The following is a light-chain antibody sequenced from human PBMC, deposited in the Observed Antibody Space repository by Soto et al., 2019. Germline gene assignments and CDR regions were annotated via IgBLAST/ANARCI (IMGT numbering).Light chain of an antibody. CDR3: TSYTSSSTYV. CDR2: DVS. J-gene: IGLJ1*01. V-gene: IGLV2-14*01. Sequence: QSALTQPASVSGSPGQSITISCTGTSSDVGGYDYVSWYQQHPGEGTKLMFYDVSNRPSGVSDRFSGTKSGNTAFPTISGLHDEDEDDYYSTSYTSSSTYVFGSGTKVTVL. CDR1: SSDVGGYDY.